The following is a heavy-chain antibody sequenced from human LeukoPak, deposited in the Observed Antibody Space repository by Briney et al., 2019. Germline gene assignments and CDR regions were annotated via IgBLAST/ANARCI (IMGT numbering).Heavy chain of an antibody. CDR3: SRDRSRGYSFT. D-gene: IGHD5-12*01. J-gene: IGHJ5*02. V-gene: IGHV3-53*01. CDR1: GVTVSTNY. Sequence: PGGSLRLSCAVSGVTVSTNYMGWVRQAPGKGLEWVSVIYADGGGGGTYYADSVKGRFTISRDNSRNTLYLQTSNLRADDTAMYYCSRDRSRGYSFTWGQGTLVTVS. CDR2: IYADGGGGGT.